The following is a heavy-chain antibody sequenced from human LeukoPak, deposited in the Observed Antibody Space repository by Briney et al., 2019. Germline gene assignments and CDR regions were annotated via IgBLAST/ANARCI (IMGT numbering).Heavy chain of an antibody. V-gene: IGHV3-48*02. CDR1: GFTFSSYT. D-gene: IGHD2-15*01. CDR2: ISGGSSTI. CDR3: VRDLYYAFDI. J-gene: IGHJ3*02. Sequence: GGSLRLSCAASGFTFSSYTMNWVHQAPGKGLEWVSYISGGSSTIYYADSVKGRFTISRDNAKNSLYLQMNSLRDEDTAVYFCVRDLYYAFDIWGQGTMVTVSS.